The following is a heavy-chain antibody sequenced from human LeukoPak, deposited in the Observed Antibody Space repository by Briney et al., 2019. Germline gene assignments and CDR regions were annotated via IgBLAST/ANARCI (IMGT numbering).Heavy chain of an antibody. CDR1: GYSFTSYW. CDR2: IYPGDSDT. J-gene: IGHJ4*02. V-gene: IGHV5-51*01. D-gene: IGHD1-26*01. Sequence: GESLKISCKGSGYSFTSYWIGWVRQMPGKGLEWMGIIYPGDSDTRYSPSFQGQVTISADKSISTAYLQWSSLKASDTAMYYCARRRKSGSSEEMVFDYWGQGTLVTVSS. CDR3: ARRRKSGSSEEMVFDY.